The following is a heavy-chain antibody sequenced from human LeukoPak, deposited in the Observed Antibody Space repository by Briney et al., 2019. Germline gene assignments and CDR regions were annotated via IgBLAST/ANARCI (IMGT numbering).Heavy chain of an antibody. CDR2: VRGSGGST. J-gene: IGHJ3*02. CDR1: GFTFSSYT. D-gene: IGHD4-11*01. V-gene: IGHV3-23*01. CDR3: ANLDYSNPDDVFDI. Sequence: GGSLRLSCAASGFTFSSYTMTWVRQAPGKALEWVSSVRGSGGSTYYADSVKGRFTISRDNSKNTLYLQMNSLRAEDTAVYYCANLDYSNPDDVFDIWGQGTMVTVSS.